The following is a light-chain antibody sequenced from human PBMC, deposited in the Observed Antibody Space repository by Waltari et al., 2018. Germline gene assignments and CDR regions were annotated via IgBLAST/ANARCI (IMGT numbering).Light chain of an antibody. V-gene: IGKV3-20*01. CDR2: GAS. Sequence: DIVLTQSPGTLSLSPGERATLSCRASQSVSRYLAWYQQKPGQAPRLLIYGASTRAAGIPDRFSGSGSGTDFSLTISRLEAEDFAVYYCQHHVRLPATFGQGTKVEIK. CDR1: QSVSRY. J-gene: IGKJ1*01. CDR3: QHHVRLPAT.